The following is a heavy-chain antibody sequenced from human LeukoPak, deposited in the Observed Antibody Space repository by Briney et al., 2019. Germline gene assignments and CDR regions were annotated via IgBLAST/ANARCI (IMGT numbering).Heavy chain of an antibody. CDR3: ARGFGMDV. Sequence: GGSLRLSCAASGFTFSSYEMNWVRQAPGKGLEWVSYITSSSRTISYADSVKGRFTISRDNAKNSLYLQMNSLRVEDTAVYYCARGFGMDVWGQGTTVTVSS. CDR1: GFTFSSYE. CDR2: ITSSSRTI. V-gene: IGHV3-48*03. J-gene: IGHJ6*02.